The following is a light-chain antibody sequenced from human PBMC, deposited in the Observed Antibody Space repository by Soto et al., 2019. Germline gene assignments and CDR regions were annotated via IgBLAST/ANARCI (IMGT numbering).Light chain of an antibody. Sequence: DIQMTQSPSTLSASIGDTVNINCRASQSVNSRLAWYQQRPGKTPRILIYKASSLEREVPSRFSGCGSGTEYTLTIRNLEPDDFATYYCQQYDGYPWTFGQGTEVEVK. CDR2: KAS. J-gene: IGKJ1*01. CDR1: QSVNSR. CDR3: QQYDGYPWT. V-gene: IGKV1-5*03.